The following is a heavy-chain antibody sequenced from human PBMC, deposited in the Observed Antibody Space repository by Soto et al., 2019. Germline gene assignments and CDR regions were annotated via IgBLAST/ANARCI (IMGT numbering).Heavy chain of an antibody. CDR2: IKSKTDGGTT. CDR3: TTEDIVVVVAANFDY. V-gene: IGHV3-15*01. CDR1: GFTFSNAW. D-gene: IGHD2-15*01. Sequence: PGGSLRLSCAASGFTFSNAWMSWVRQAPGKGLEWVGRIKSKTDGGTTDYAAPVKGRFTISRDDSKNTLYLQMNSLKTEDTAVYYCTTEDIVVVVAANFDYWGQGTLVTVS. J-gene: IGHJ4*02.